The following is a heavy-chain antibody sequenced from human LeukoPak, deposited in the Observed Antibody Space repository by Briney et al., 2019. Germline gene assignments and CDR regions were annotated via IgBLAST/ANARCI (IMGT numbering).Heavy chain of an antibody. CDR3: ARGSSEYCSGGSCYVFTSGYYYYYYGMDV. V-gene: IGHV1-69*13. D-gene: IGHD2-15*01. J-gene: IGHJ6*02. CDR1: GGTFSSYA. Sequence: SVKVSYKASGGTFSSYAISWVRQAPGQGLEWMGGIIPIFGTANYAQTFQGRVTITADESTSTAYMELSSLRSEDTAVYYCARGSSEYCSGGSCYVFTSGYYYYYYGMDVWGQGTTVTVSS. CDR2: IIPIFGTA.